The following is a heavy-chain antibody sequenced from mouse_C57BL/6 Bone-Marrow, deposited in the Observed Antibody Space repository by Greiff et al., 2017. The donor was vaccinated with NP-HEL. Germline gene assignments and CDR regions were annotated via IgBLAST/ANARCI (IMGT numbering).Heavy chain of an antibody. CDR2: IWSGGST. J-gene: IGHJ2*01. D-gene: IGHD2-1*01. V-gene: IGHV2-2*01. CDR3: ARNGNYVERFDY. Sequence: QVQLQQSGPGLVQPSQSLSITCTVSGFSLTSYGVHWVRQSPGKGLEWLGVIWSGGSTDYNVAFISRLSISKDNSKSQVFFKMSRLQADDTAIYYCARNGNYVERFDYWGQGTTLTVSS. CDR1: GFSLTSYG.